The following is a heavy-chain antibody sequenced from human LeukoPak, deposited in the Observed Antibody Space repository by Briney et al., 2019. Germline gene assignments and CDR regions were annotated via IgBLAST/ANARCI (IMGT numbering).Heavy chain of an antibody. CDR1: GGSFSGYY. V-gene: IGHV4-34*01. CDR2: INHSGST. CDR3: ARGDCSSTSCSYFDY. J-gene: IGHJ4*02. D-gene: IGHD2-2*01. Sequence: SQTLSLTCAVYGGSFSGYYWSWIRQPPGKGLEWIGEINHSGSTNYNPSLKSRVTTSVDTSKNQFSLKLSSVTAADTAVYYCARGDCSSTSCSYFDYWGQGTLVTVSS.